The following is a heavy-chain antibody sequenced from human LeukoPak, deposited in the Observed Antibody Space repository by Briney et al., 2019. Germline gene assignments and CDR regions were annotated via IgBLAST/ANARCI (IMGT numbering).Heavy chain of an antibody. D-gene: IGHD2-15*01. Sequence: PGGSLRLSCAASGLTFSSYAMSWVRQAPGKGLEWVSAISGSGGSTYYADSVKGRFTISRDNSKNTLYLQMNSLRAEDTAVYYCAKVMVASSRYYSINYFDYWGQGTLVTVSS. V-gene: IGHV3-23*01. CDR2: ISGSGGST. CDR1: GLTFSSYA. J-gene: IGHJ4*02. CDR3: AKVMVASSRYYSINYFDY.